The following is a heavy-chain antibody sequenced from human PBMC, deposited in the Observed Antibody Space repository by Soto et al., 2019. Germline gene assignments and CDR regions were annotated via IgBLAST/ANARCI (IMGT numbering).Heavy chain of an antibody. D-gene: IGHD6-6*01. CDR1: GFTFSTYN. CDR3: ARAGFYSSSVYFDY. J-gene: IGHJ4*02. Sequence: PGGSLRLSCAASGFTFSTYNMNWVRQAPGKGLEWVSSISYSDSFIFYADSVKGRFTISRDNAKNSLYLQMNSLRAEDTAVYYCARAGFYSSSVYFDYWGQGTLVTVSS. V-gene: IGHV3-21*06. CDR2: ISYSDSFI.